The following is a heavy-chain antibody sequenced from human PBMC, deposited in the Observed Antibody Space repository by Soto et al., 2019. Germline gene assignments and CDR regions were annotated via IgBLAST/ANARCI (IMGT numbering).Heavy chain of an antibody. CDR2: MNVNTDST. Sequence: QVQLVQSGAEMKTPGASVKVSCKARGFTFTTNDIHWVRQAPGQRLEWMGWMNVNTDSTDSAEDFEGRLTMTWNTSISTAYMELTDLTSEDTAVYYCAREVVEVTSILLEPWGQGTHLTVSS. J-gene: IGHJ5*02. CDR3: AREVVEVTSILLEP. CDR1: GFTFTTND. D-gene: IGHD2-15*01. V-gene: IGHV1-8*02.